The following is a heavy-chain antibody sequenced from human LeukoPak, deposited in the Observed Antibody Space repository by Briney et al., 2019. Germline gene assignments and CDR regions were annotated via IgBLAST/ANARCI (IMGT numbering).Heavy chain of an antibody. V-gene: IGHV3-30*18. CDR1: GFTFSSYG. CDR2: ISYDGSNK. J-gene: IGHJ4*02. CDR3: AKSSGSHYQY. D-gene: IGHD1-26*01. Sequence: GGSLRLSCAASGFTFSSYGIHWVRQAPGKGLEWVAVISYDGSNKYYADSVKGRFTISRDNSKNTLYLQMNSLRAEDTAVYYCAKSSGSHYQYWGQGTLVTVSS.